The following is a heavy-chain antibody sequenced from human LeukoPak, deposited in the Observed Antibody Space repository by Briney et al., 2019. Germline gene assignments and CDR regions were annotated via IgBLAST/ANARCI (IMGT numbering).Heavy chain of an antibody. Sequence: SVKVSCKASGYAFTDYYMHWVRQAPGQGLEWMGGIIPIFGTANYAQKFQGRVTITADESTSTAYMELSSLRSEDTAVYYCAREGYYDSSGEYDAFDIWGQGTMVTVSS. CDR3: AREGYYDSSGEYDAFDI. V-gene: IGHV1-69*13. CDR1: GYAFTDYY. J-gene: IGHJ3*02. CDR2: IIPIFGTA. D-gene: IGHD3-22*01.